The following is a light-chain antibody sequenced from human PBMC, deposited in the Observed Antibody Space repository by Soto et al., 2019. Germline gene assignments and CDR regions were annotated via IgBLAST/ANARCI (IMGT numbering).Light chain of an antibody. CDR1: TSNIGAGYD. V-gene: IGLV1-40*01. CDR2: ADN. J-gene: IGLJ2*01. Sequence: QAVVTQPTSVSGAPGQRVTISCTGTTSNIGAGYDVHWYQQLPGTVPKLLVYADNIRPSGVPDRFSSSKSGTSASLAITGLQVDDEADYYCHSYDSTLSGSIFGGGTQLTVL. CDR3: HSYDSTLSGSI.